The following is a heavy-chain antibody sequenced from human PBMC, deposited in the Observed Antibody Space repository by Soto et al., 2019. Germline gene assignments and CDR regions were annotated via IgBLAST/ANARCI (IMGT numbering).Heavy chain of an antibody. CDR2: IDPSDSYT. J-gene: IGHJ3*02. V-gene: IGHV5-10-1*01. CDR3: ARRGELGYCSSTSCYTLDAFDI. CDR1: GYSFTSYW. Sequence: GESLKISCKGSGYSFTSYWISWVRQMPGKGLEWMGRIDPSDSYTNYSPSFQGHVTISADKSISTAYLQWSSLKASDTAMYYCARRGELGYCSSTSCYTLDAFDIWGQGTMVTVSS. D-gene: IGHD2-2*02.